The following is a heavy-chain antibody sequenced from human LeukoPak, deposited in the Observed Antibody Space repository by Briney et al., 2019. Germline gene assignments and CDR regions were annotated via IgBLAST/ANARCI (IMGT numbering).Heavy chain of an antibody. CDR3: ARLGYSGYDAFDY. V-gene: IGHV3-23*01. CDR1: GFTFSSYG. CDR2: ISGSGGST. Sequence: PGGTLRLSCAASGFTFSSYGMSWVRQAPGKGLEWVSAISGSGGSTYYADSVKGRFTISRDNAKNSLYLQMNGLRAEDTAVYYCARLGYSGYDAFDYWGQGTLVTVSS. D-gene: IGHD5-12*01. J-gene: IGHJ4*02.